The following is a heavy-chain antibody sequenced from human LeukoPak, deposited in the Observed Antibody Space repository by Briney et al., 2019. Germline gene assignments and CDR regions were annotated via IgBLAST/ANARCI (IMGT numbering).Heavy chain of an antibody. D-gene: IGHD3-10*01. V-gene: IGHV3-23*01. CDR3: ARAAMVLGVDYFDY. CDR1: GFTFSSYS. CDR2: ISGGGGTT. Sequence: TGGSLRLSCAASGFTFSSYSMTWVRQAPGKGLEWVSVISGGGGTTYYADSVKGRFTISRDNSKNTLYLQMNSLRAEDTAVYFCARAAMVLGVDYFDYWGQGTLVTVSS. J-gene: IGHJ4*02.